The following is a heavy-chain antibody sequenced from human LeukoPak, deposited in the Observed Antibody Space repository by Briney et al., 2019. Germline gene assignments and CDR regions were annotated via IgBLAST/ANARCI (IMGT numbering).Heavy chain of an antibody. CDR3: ARIKLGDLFPALDY. Sequence: PGGSLRLSCAASGFTFSSYSMNWVRQAPGKGLEWVSYISSSSSTIYYADSVKGRFTISRDNAKNSLYLQMNSLRAEDTAVYYCARIKLGDLFPALDYWGQGTLVTVSS. V-gene: IGHV3-48*01. D-gene: IGHD7-27*01. CDR1: GFTFSSYS. CDR2: ISSSSSTI. J-gene: IGHJ4*02.